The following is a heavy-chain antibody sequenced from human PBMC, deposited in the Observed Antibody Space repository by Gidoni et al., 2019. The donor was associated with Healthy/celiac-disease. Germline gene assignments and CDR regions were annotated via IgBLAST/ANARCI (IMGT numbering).Heavy chain of an antibody. CDR2: IYTSGST. CDR1: GGSLISGSYN. Sequence: QVQLQESAPGLVKPSQTLFLTCTVSGGSLISGSYNWRWIRQPAGKGLEWIGRIYTSGSTNYNPSLKSRVTISVVTSKNQFSLKLSSVTAADTAVYYCARVVRRGYSYGFFDYWGQGTLVTVSS. CDR3: ARVVRRGYSYGFFDY. D-gene: IGHD5-18*01. V-gene: IGHV4-61*02. J-gene: IGHJ4*02.